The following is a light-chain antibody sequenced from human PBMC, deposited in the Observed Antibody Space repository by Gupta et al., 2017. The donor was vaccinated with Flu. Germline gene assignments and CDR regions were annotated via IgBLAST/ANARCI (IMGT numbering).Light chain of an antibody. J-gene: IGKJ3*01. Sequence: DIQMTQSPSSLSASVGDRVTITCRASQSISSYLNWYQQKPGKAPKLLIYAASSLQSGVPSRFSGSGSGTDFTLTISRLLPEDFATYYCQQSNSTLRDFGHGTKVDIK. CDR1: QSISSY. V-gene: IGKV1-39*01. CDR3: QQSNSTLRD. CDR2: AAS.